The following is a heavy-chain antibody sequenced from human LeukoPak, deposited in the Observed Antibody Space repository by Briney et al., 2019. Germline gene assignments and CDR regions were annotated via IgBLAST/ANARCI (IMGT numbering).Heavy chain of an antibody. J-gene: IGHJ6*02. Sequence: GGSLRLSCEASGFSFSEYWMSWVRQATGKGLEWVASTNPDGNEKYYVDSVKGRFTISRDNAKESVYLQMNRQRAEDTAVYYCARGHWQLEVWGQGTTVTVSS. CDR2: TNPDGNEK. CDR1: GFSFSEYW. D-gene: IGHD1-1*01. V-gene: IGHV3-7*01. CDR3: ARGHWQLEV.